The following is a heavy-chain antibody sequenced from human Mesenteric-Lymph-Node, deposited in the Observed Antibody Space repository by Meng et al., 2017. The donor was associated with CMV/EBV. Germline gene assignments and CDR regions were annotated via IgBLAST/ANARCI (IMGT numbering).Heavy chain of an antibody. CDR3: ARVLYSRSSGSNWFDP. D-gene: IGHD6-6*01. CDR1: GYTFTGYY. Sequence: SGYTFTGYYIQWVRQAPGQVLECMGWLNPNSGDTNYAQKFQGRVTMTSDTSVPTAYMELSSLITDDPAVYYCARVLYSRSSGSNWFDPWGQGTLVTVSS. CDR2: LNPNSGDT. J-gene: IGHJ5*02. V-gene: IGHV1-2*02.